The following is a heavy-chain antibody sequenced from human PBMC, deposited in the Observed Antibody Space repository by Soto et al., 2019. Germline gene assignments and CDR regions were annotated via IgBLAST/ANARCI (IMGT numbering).Heavy chain of an antibody. D-gene: IGHD6-19*01. J-gene: IGHJ4*02. Sequence: QVQLVESGGGVVQPGRSLRLSCAASGFTFSSYGMHWVRQAPGKGLEWVAVIWYDGSNKYYADSVKGRFTISRDNSKNTLYLQMNSLRAEDTAVYYCARYGSSGYFDYWGQGTLVTVSS. CDR1: GFTFSSYG. CDR2: IWYDGSNK. CDR3: ARYGSSGYFDY. V-gene: IGHV3-33*01.